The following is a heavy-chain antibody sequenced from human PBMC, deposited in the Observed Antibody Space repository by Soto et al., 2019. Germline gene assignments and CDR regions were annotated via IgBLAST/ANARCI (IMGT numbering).Heavy chain of an antibody. D-gene: IGHD1-1*01. CDR1: GYSLTSHA. CDR3: ARRDWNGIDP. J-gene: IGHJ5*02. V-gene: IGHV1-3*01. Sequence: ASVKVSCKASGYSLTSHAIHWVRQAPGQRLEWMGWINVGNGNTEYSQKFQGRVTISRDTSASTAYMELSSLSSEDTAVYYCARRDWNGIDPWGQGTLVTVSS. CDR2: INVGNGNT.